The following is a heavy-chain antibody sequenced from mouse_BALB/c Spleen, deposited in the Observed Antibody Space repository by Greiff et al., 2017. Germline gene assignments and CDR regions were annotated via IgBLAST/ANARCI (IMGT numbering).Heavy chain of an antibody. CDR1: GFNIKDTY. CDR2: IDPANGNT. CDR3: AVSAYFDY. D-gene: IGHD1-2*01. Sequence: EVKLVESGAELVKPGASVKLSCTASGFNIKDTYMHWVKQRPEQGLEWIGRIDPANGNTKYDPKFQGKATITADTSSNTAYLQLSSLTSEDTAVYYCAVSAYFDYWGQGTTLTVSS. V-gene: IGHV14-3*02. J-gene: IGHJ2*01.